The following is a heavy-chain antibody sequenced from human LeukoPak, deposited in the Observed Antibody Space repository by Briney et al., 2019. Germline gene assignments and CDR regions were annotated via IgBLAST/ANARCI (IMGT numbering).Heavy chain of an antibody. CDR1: GFTFSTYA. V-gene: IGHV3-23*01. Sequence: GGSLRLSCAASGFTFSTYAMGWVRQAPGKGLEWVSVISSSGGSTYYADSVKGRLTISRDNSKNTLYLEMNSLRAEDTAVYYRAKVGYDLGSPFRDFDYWGQGTLVTVSS. CDR3: AKVGYDLGSPFRDFDY. J-gene: IGHJ4*02. D-gene: IGHD3/OR15-3a*01. CDR2: ISSSGGST.